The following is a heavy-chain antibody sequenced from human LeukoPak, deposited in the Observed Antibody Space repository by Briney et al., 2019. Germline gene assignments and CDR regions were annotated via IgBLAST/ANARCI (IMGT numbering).Heavy chain of an antibody. Sequence: GGSLRLSCVASAFTFSTYTMNWVRQAPGKGLEWVSYISSDSRTIYYADSVKGRFTISRDNAKNSLYLQMKSLRDEDTAVYYCARYGSGTSYITNYFDYWGQGTLVTVSS. CDR1: AFTFSTYT. CDR2: ISSDSRTI. J-gene: IGHJ4*02. V-gene: IGHV3-48*02. D-gene: IGHD3-10*01. CDR3: ARYGSGTSYITNYFDY.